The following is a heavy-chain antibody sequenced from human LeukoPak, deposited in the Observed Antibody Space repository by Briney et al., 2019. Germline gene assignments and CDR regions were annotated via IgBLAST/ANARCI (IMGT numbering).Heavy chain of an antibody. CDR3: ARRGYEVGWEAYYYTDV. J-gene: IGHJ6*03. Sequence: ASVKVSCKASGYTFTGYYMHWVRQAPGQGLEWMGWINPNTGGTNYAQKFQGRVTMTRDTSISTAYMELSRLRSDDTAVYYCARRGYEVGWEAYYYTDVWGKGITVTVSS. D-gene: IGHD5-12*01. V-gene: IGHV1-2*02. CDR2: INPNTGGT. CDR1: GYTFTGYY.